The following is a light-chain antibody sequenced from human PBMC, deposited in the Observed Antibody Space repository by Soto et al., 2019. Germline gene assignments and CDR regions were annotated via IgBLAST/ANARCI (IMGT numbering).Light chain of an antibody. Sequence: DIVLTQSPGTLSLSPVARATLCCRASQSITSYLAWYQPKLGQAPRLLIYDVSTRATGIPARFSGSGSGKDVTLTISSLEPEDGAVDYCQPLSSYQLTGGGGNKGDIK. CDR2: DVS. J-gene: IGKJ4*01. CDR1: QSITSY. V-gene: IGKV3-11*01. CDR3: QPLSSYQLT.